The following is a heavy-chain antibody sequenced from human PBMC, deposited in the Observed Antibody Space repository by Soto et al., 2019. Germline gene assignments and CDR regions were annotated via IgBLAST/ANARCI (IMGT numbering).Heavy chain of an antibody. V-gene: IGHV3-73*01. J-gene: IGHJ6*03. CDR1: GFTFSGSA. Sequence: EVQLVESGGGLVQPGGSLKLSCAASGFTFSGSALHWVRQASGKGREWVGRIRSKGNNYATAYGASLKGRFTISRDDSKNRVYLQMNSLNTEDTDVYYCSRQAADFWSGKPQYYMDVWGKGTTVTVSS. D-gene: IGHD3-3*01. CDR2: IRSKGNNYAT. CDR3: SRQAADFWSGKPQYYMDV.